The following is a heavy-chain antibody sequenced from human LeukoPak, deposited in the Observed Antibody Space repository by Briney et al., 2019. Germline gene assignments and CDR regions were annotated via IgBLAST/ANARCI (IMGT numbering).Heavy chain of an antibody. V-gene: IGHV3-30-3*01. J-gene: IGHJ4*02. CDR2: ISYDGSNK. CDR1: GFTFSSYA. Sequence: GRSLTLSCAASGFTFSSYAMHWVRQAPGKGLEWVAVISYDGSNKYYADSVKGRFTISRDNSKNTLYLQMNSLRAEDTAVYYCARCDYFDYWGQGTLVTVSS. CDR3: ARCDYFDY.